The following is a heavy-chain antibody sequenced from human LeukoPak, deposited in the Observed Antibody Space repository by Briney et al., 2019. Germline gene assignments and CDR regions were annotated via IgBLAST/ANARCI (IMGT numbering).Heavy chain of an antibody. V-gene: IGHV4-34*01. CDR2: INHIGST. J-gene: IGHJ5*02. D-gene: IGHD3-3*01. CDR1: GGSFIGFH. Sequence: SETLSLTCAVYGGSFIGFHWNWIRQPPGKGLEWIWDINHIGSTNYNPYLTSRATISVEPSKNQFSLKLSSVTTADTAVYYCARKLYVFRFLESPNWFDPWGQGTLVTVSS. CDR3: ARKLYVFRFLESPNWFDP.